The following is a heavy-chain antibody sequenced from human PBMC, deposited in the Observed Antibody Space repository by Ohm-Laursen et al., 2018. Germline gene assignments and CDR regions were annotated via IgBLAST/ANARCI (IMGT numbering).Heavy chain of an antibody. CDR2: SRDKANSYTT. CDR3: ARTRNFQPYDV. V-gene: IGHV3-72*01. D-gene: IGHD2/OR15-2a*01. CDR1: GFTFSSYG. Sequence: GSLRLSCAASGFTFSSYGMHWVRQAPGKGLELVARSRDKANSYTTAYVASVKGRFSISRDDSENSLYLQMNSLKTEDTAVYYCARTRNFQPYDVWGQGTMVIVSS. J-gene: IGHJ3*01.